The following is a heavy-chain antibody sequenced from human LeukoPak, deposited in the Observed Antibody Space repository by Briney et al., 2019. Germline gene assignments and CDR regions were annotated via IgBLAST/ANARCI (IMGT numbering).Heavy chain of an antibody. V-gene: IGHV3-7*04. CDR3: ARGMTWSAY. D-gene: IGHD2-21*02. CDR1: GFTFSTYW. CDR2: IKGDGTEK. Sequence: GGCLRLSCAPSGFTFSTYWMLWVPEAPGKGLEWVANIKGDGTEKHYVDSVKGRFTISRGTAKNSLYLQMNNLRAEDTALYYCARGMTWSAYWGQGTLVAVAS. J-gene: IGHJ4*02.